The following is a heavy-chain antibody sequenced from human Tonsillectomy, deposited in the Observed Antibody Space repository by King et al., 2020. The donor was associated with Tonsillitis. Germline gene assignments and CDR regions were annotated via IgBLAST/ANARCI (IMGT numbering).Heavy chain of an antibody. J-gene: IGHJ6*02. Sequence: VQLVESGGGLVKPGGSLRLSCAASGFTFSSYSMNWVRQAPGKGLEWVSSITSSSSYIYYADSVKGRFTISRDNAKNSLYLQMNCLRAEDTALYYCARDQLTDIVLRLWDGMAVGGQGTTVTVSS. V-gene: IGHV3-21*01. D-gene: IGHD2-8*02. CDR1: GFTFSSYS. CDR3: ARDQLTDIVLRLWDGMAV. CDR2: ITSSSSYI.